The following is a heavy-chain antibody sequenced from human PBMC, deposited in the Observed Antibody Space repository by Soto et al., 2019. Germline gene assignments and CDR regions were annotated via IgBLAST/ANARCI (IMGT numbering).Heavy chain of an antibody. J-gene: IGHJ6*02. CDR1: GFTFDDYA. Sequence: GGSLRLSCAASGFTFDDYAMHWVRQAPGKGLEWVSLISWDGSNTYYADSVKGRFNISRDNSKNSLYLQMNSLRPEDTALYYCAKAQRGRKRPFFGQARPYDPYSAMDIWGQGTTVTVSS. D-gene: IGHD3-3*01. V-gene: IGHV3-43D*04. CDR3: AKAQRGRKRPFFGQARPYDPYSAMDI. CDR2: ISWDGSNT.